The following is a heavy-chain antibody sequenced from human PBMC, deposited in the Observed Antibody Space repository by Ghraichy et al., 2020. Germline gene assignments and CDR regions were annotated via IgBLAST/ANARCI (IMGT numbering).Heavy chain of an antibody. CDR1: GFTVSSNH. V-gene: IGHV3-53*01. CDR3: ARDFSGPSMDV. J-gene: IGHJ6*02. CDR2: IYSGGST. Sequence: GGSLRLSCAASGFTVSSNHMTWVRQAPGKGLEWVSVIYSGGSTYYADSVKGRFTISRDNSKNTLYLQMNSLTAEDTAVYYCARDFSGPSMDVWGQGTTVTVSS. D-gene: IGHD2/OR15-2a*01.